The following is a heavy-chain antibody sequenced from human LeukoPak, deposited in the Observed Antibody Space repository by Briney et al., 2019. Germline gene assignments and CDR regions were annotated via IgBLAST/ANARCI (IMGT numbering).Heavy chain of an antibody. J-gene: IGHJ4*02. V-gene: IGHV3-74*01. D-gene: IGHD6-19*01. CDR2: INADGQSV. Sequence: PGGSLRLSCTASGFSLDSHWMHWVRQVPGKGRVWLSRINADGQSVGYAGSVRGRFTISRDNARNTVYLQTNSLRPEDTAVYYCARGTSSGWPDYLDYWGQGTLVSVSS. CDR3: ARGTSSGWPDYLDY. CDR1: GFSLDSHW.